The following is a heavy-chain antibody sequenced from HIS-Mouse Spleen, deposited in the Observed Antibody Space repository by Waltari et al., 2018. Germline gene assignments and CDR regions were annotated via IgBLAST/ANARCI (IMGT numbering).Heavy chain of an antibody. D-gene: IGHD6-13*01. Sequence: QLQLQESGPGLVKPSETLSLTCTVSGGSIISSSYYWGWIRQPPGKGLGWIGSIYYSGSTYFNPSLKSRVTISVDTSKNQFSLKLSSVTAADTAVYYCAREIPYSSSWYDWYFDLWGRGTLVTVSS. CDR3: AREIPYSSSWYDWYFDL. J-gene: IGHJ2*01. CDR1: GGSIISSSYY. V-gene: IGHV4-39*07. CDR2: IYYSGST.